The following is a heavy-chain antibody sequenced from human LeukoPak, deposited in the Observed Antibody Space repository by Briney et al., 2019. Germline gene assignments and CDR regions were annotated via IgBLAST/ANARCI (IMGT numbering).Heavy chain of an antibody. J-gene: IGHJ4*02. D-gene: IGHD4-17*01. CDR1: GFTFSSHA. Sequence: GGSLRLSCAASGFTFSSHAMHWVRQAPGKGLEWVALIWYDGSNKYYADSVKGRFTISRDNAKNTLYLQMNSLRAEDTAVYYCATDPDYGDYGPPIDYWGQGTLVTVSS. V-gene: IGHV3-30*02. CDR2: IWYDGSNK. CDR3: ATDPDYGDYGPPIDY.